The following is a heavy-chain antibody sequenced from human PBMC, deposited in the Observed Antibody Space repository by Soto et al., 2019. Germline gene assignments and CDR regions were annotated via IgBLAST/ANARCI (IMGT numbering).Heavy chain of an antibody. J-gene: IGHJ4*02. Sequence: PGGSLRLSCAVSGFTLTTYSMNWVRQAPGKGLELISFINKNGFTIYYADSVKGRFTISRDYAKNSLYLQMDSLRHEAPAVYYCARGAVTGTSPFDYWGLGTLVTVSS. D-gene: IGHD6-19*01. CDR3: ARGAVTGTSPFDY. CDR2: INKNGFTI. V-gene: IGHV3-48*02. CDR1: GFTLTTYS.